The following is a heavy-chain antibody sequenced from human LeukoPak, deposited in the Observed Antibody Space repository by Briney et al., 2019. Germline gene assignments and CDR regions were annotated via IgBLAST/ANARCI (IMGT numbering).Heavy chain of an antibody. CDR2: FDPEDGET. D-gene: IGHD3-10*01. CDR1: GYTLTELS. CDR3: ATGLWFGESANWFDP. V-gene: IGHV1-24*01. J-gene: IGHJ5*02. Sequence: GASVKVSCKVSGYTLTELSMHWVRQAPGKGLEWMGGFDPEDGETIYAQKFQGRVTMTEDTSTDTAYMELSSLRSEDTAVYYCATGLWFGESANWFDPWGQGTLVTVSS.